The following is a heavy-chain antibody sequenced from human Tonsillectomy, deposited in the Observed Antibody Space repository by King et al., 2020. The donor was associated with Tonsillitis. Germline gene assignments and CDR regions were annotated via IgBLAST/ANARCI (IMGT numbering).Heavy chain of an antibody. CDR1: EYTFTNYW. CDR2: IYPGDSDT. D-gene: IGHD5-18*01. CDR3: ARTDYSYSWGIDY. Sequence: QLVQSGAEVKKAGESLKISCKGSEYTFTNYWIGWVRQMPGKGLEWMGIIYPGDSDTRYSPSFQGQVTISADKSINTAYLQWSSLKASDTATYYCARTDYSYSWGIDYWGQGTLVTVSS. J-gene: IGHJ4*02. V-gene: IGHV5-51*01.